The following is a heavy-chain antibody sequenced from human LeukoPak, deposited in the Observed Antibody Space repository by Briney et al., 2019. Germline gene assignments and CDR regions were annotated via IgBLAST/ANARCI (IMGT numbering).Heavy chain of an antibody. D-gene: IGHD2-2*01. Sequence: SETLSLTCAVYGGSFSGHYWSWIRQPPGKGLEWIGEINHSGSTNYNPSLKSRVTISVDTSENQFSLKLSSVTAADTGVYYCARGQYRRDYWGQGTLVTVSS. V-gene: IGHV4-34*01. J-gene: IGHJ4*02. CDR2: INHSGST. CDR1: GGSFSGHY. CDR3: ARGQYRRDY.